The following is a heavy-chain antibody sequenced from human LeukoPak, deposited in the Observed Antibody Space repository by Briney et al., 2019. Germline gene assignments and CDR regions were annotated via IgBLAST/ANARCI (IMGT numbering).Heavy chain of an antibody. D-gene: IGHD6-19*01. CDR2: ISYDGSNK. CDR1: GFPFTSYG. V-gene: IGHV3-30*03. CDR3: AGGYSSGWYPHYFDY. Sequence: GGSLRLSCAASGFPFTSYGIHWVRQAPGKGLEWVAVISYDGSNKYYADSVRGRFTISRDNSENTLFLQMNSLRADDTAVYYCAGGYSSGWYPHYFDYWGQGTLVTVSS. J-gene: IGHJ4*02.